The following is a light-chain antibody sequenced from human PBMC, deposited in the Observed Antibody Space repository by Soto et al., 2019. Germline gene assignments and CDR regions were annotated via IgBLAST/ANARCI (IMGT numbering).Light chain of an antibody. CDR2: RNN. CDR3: AAWDDSLSGWV. CDR1: RSNIGSNY. V-gene: IGLV1-47*01. J-gene: IGLJ3*02. Sequence: QSVLTQPPSASGTPGQRVTISCSGSRSNIGSNYVYWYQQLPGTAPKLPIYRNNQRPSGVPDRFSGSKSGTSASLAISGLRSEDEADYYCAAWDDSLSGWVFGGGTKVNVL.